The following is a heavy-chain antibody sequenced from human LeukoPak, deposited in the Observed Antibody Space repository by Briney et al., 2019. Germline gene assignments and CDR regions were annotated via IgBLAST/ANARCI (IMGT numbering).Heavy chain of an antibody. J-gene: IGHJ6*03. CDR1: GGSISSYY. CDR3: ARGSYDLGYCSGGTCYGGYYYYYMDV. Sequence: SETLSLTCTVSGGSISSYYWSWIRQPAGKGLEWIGRIYTSGSTNYNPSLKSRVTMSVDTSKNQFSLKLSSVTAADTAVYYCARGSYDLGYCSGGTCYGGYYYYYMDVWGKGTTVTISS. D-gene: IGHD2-15*01. V-gene: IGHV4-4*07. CDR2: IYTSGST.